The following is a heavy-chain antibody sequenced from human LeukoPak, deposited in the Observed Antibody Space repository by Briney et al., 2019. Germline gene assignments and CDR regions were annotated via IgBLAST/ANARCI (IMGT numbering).Heavy chain of an antibody. J-gene: IGHJ6*02. CDR1: GGSISSYY. CDR2: IYTSGST. D-gene: IGHD1-26*01. V-gene: IGHV4-4*07. Sequence: PSETLSLTCTVSGGSISSYYWSWIRQPAGKGLEWIGRIYTSGSTNSNPSLKSRVTMSVYTPQNQFSLKLSSLTAADTAVYYCAGADGEQWEEGGRLYHYYYYGMDVWGQGTTVTVSS. CDR3: AGADGEQWEEGGRLYHYYYYGMDV.